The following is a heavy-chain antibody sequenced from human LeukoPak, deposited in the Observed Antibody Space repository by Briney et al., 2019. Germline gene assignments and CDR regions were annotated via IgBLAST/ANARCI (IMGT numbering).Heavy chain of an antibody. V-gene: IGHV4-4*02. Sequence: SETLSLTCAVSGGSISSSNWWRWVRQPPGKGLEWIGEIYHSGSTNYNPSLKSRVTISVDKSKNQFSLKLSSVTAADTAVYYCARVGYGDYANAFDIWGQGTMVTVSS. CDR3: ARVGYGDYANAFDI. CDR2: IYHSGST. D-gene: IGHD4-17*01. CDR1: GGSISSSNW. J-gene: IGHJ3*02.